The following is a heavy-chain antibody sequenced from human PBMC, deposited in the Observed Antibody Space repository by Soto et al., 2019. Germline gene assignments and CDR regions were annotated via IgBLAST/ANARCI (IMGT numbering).Heavy chain of an antibody. CDR2: IIPIFGTA. D-gene: IGHD6-6*01. CDR3: ARADIAARPGPRYYFDY. Sequence: GASVKVSCKASGGTFSSYAISWVRQAPGQGLEWMGGIIPIFGTANYAQKFQGRVTITADESTSTAYMELSSLRSEDTAVYYCARADIAARPGPRYYFDYWGQGTLVTVS. CDR1: GGTFSSYA. V-gene: IGHV1-69*13. J-gene: IGHJ4*02.